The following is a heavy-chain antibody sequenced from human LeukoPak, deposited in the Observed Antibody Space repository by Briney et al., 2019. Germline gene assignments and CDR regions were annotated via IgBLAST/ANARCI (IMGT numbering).Heavy chain of an antibody. J-gene: IGHJ5*02. CDR2: IIPILGIA. Sequence: GSSVKVSCKASGGTFSSYTISWVRQAPGQGLEWMGRIIPILGIANYAQKFQGRVTITADKSTSTAYMELSSLRSEDTAVYYCASTAPEGGVIVLEWTLFDPWGQGTLVTVSS. D-gene: IGHD3-16*02. V-gene: IGHV1-69*02. CDR3: ASTAPEGGVIVLEWTLFDP. CDR1: GGTFSSYT.